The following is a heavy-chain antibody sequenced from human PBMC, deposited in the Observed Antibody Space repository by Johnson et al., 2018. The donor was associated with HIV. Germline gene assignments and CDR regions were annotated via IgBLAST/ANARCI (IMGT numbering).Heavy chain of an antibody. CDR2: IGTAGDT. J-gene: IGHJ3*02. Sequence: VQLVESGGGLVQPGGSLRLSCAASGFTFGSYAMSWVRQAPGKGLEWVSAIGTAGDTYYPGSVKGRFTISRENAKNSLYLQMNSLRAGDTAVYYCARVWEGAFDIWGQGTMVTVSS. CDR3: ARVWEGAFDI. D-gene: IGHD1-26*01. V-gene: IGHV3-13*01. CDR1: GFTFGSYA.